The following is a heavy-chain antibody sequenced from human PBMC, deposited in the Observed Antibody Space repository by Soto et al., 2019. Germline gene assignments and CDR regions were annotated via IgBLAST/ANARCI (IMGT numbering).Heavy chain of an antibody. CDR3: ARIKGVYAIDY. V-gene: IGHV3-11*01. D-gene: IGHD5-12*01. Sequence: PGGSLRLSCAASGFTFSDYYMSWIRQAPGKGPEWVSYISKKSGSTTHYADSVKGRFTISRDNGKNSLYLQMNSLRAEDTAVYYCARIKGVYAIDYWGQGTLVTVSS. CDR1: GFTFSDYY. CDR2: ISKKSGSTT. J-gene: IGHJ4*02.